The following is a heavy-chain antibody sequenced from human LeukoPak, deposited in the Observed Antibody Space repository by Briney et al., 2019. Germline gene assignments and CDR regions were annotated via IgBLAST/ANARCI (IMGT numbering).Heavy chain of an antibody. CDR3: ARDYYDSSGYYHYYMDV. V-gene: IGHV3-48*03. CDR1: GFTFSSYE. D-gene: IGHD3-22*01. CDR2: ISSSGSTI. Sequence: GGSLRLPCAASGFTFSSYEMNWVRQAPGKGLEWVSYISSSGSTIYYADSVKGRFTISRDNAKNSLYLQMNSLRAEDTAVYYCARDYYDSSGYYHYYMDVWGKGTTVTVSS. J-gene: IGHJ6*03.